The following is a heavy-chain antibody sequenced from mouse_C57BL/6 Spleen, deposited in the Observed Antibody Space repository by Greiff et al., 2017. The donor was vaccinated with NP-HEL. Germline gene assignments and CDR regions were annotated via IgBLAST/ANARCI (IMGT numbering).Heavy chain of an antibody. CDR2: SRNKANDYTT. V-gene: IGHV7-1*01. CDR1: GFTFSDFY. D-gene: IGHD2-3*01. CDR3: ARAPDGYFDY. Sequence: EVMLVESGGGLVQSGRSLRLSCATSGFTFSDFYMEWVRQAPGKGLEWIAASRNKANDYTTEYSASVKGRFIVSRDTSQSILYLQMNALRAEDTAIYYCARAPDGYFDYWGQGTTLTVSS. J-gene: IGHJ2*01.